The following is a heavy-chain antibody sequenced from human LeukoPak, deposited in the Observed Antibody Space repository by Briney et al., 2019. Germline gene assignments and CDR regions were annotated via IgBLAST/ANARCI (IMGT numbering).Heavy chain of an antibody. D-gene: IGHD3-9*01. Sequence: GGSLRLSCAASGFTFSTYAMNWVRQAPGKGLEWVSTIAPNGATYYADSVKGRFTVSRDNSKNTLFLQMNSLRAEDTDVYYCARDPLTGSGLDAFDIWGQGTMVTVSS. CDR3: ARDPLTGSGLDAFDI. CDR1: GFTFSTYA. J-gene: IGHJ3*02. V-gene: IGHV3-23*01. CDR2: IAPNGAT.